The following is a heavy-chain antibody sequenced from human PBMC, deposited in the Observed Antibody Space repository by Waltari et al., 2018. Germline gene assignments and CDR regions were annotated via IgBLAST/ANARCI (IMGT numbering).Heavy chain of an antibody. CDR2: SNHSGST. CDR1: GGSFSGYY. D-gene: IGHD3-3*01. CDR3: ARREVGITIFGVNRGAFDI. V-gene: IGHV4-34*01. J-gene: IGHJ3*02. Sequence: QVQLQQWGAGLLKPSETLPLTCAVYGGSFSGYYWSWIRQPPGTGLEWIWESNHSGSTNYNPSLKSRVTISVDTSKNQFSLKLSSVTAADTAVYYCARREVGITIFGVNRGAFDIWGQGTMVTVSS.